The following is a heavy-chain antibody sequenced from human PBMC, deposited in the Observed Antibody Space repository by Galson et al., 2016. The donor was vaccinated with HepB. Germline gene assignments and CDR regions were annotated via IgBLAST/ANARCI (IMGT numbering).Heavy chain of an antibody. J-gene: IGHJ5*02. V-gene: IGHV4-28*01. D-gene: IGHD3-16*01. Sequence: ETLSLTCAVSGHSITTTNWWGWIRQTPGKGLEWIGYIYHSGSTYYNPSLKSRVSMSGDTSKNQFFLRLTSVTAGDTAIYYCAKMDYVWGVIDPWGQGTLVTVSS. CDR1: GHSITTTNW. CDR2: IYHSGST. CDR3: AKMDYVWGVIDP.